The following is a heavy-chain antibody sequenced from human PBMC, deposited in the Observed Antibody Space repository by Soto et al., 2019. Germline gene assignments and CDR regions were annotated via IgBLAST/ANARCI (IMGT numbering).Heavy chain of an antibody. CDR3: ARGAEYQVLSRDYYYGMDV. V-gene: IGHV3-30*04. CDR2: ISYDGRNK. D-gene: IGHD2-2*01. J-gene: IGHJ6*02. Sequence: QVQLVESGGGVVQPGRSPRLSCVASGFTLSSYGLHWVRQAPGKGLEWVAVISYDGRNKYYADSVKGRFTISRDNSKNTLYVEMKSLRTEDTAVYYCARGAEYQVLSRDYYYGMDVWGQGTTVAVSS. CDR1: GFTLSSYG.